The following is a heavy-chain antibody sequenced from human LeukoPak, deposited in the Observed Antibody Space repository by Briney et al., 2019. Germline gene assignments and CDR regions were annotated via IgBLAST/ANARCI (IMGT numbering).Heavy chain of an antibody. CDR3: ARKLRLGGNWFDP. CDR2: IIPISGTT. CDR1: GYTFTSYA. D-gene: IGHD1-26*01. J-gene: IGHJ5*02. Sequence: SVKGSCKASGYTFTSYAITWVRQAPGQGLEWMGKIIPISGTTNYAQKFQGRVTFTADESTSTAYMELSSLRSEDTALYYCARKLRLGGNWFDPWGQGTLVTVSS. V-gene: IGHV1-69*15.